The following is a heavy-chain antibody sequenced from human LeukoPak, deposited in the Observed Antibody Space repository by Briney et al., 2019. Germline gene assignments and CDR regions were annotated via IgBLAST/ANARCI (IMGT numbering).Heavy chain of an antibody. CDR1: GFTFSSYG. J-gene: IGHJ6*02. CDR3: ARDLGSSSGYGMDV. CDR2: IWYDGSNK. V-gene: IGHV3-33*01. Sequence: GGSLRLSCAASGFTFSSYGMHWVRQAPGKGLEWVAVIWYDGSNKYYTDSVKGRFTISRDNSKNTLYLQMNSLRAEDTAVYYCARDLGSSSGYGMDVWAKGPRSPSP. D-gene: IGHD6-6*01.